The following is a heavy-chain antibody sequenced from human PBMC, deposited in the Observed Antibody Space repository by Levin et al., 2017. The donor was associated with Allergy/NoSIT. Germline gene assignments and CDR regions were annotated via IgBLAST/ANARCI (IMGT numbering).Heavy chain of an antibody. Sequence: QSGGSLRLSCAASGLTFSTYAMHWVRQAPGKGLEWLSVISLDGSDQYYADSVKGRFTISRDNSKNTVYLQMSSLRPEDTGVYYCARHSMEWLIFRGSLDHWGQGIPVTVSS. CDR2: ISLDGSDQ. J-gene: IGHJ4*02. D-gene: IGHD3-3*01. CDR1: GLTFSTYA. V-gene: IGHV3-30*04. CDR3: ARHSMEWLIFRGSLDH.